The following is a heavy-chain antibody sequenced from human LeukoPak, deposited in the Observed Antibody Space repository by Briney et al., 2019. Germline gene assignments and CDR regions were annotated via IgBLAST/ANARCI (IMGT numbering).Heavy chain of an antibody. V-gene: IGHV4-34*01. CDR2: INHSGST. CDR3: SRESGAFCPFGY. CDR1: GGSFSSYY. Sequence: SETLSLTCAFYGGSFSSYYWSWIRQPPGEGLEWIGEINHSGSTDYNPSLKNRVTISVDTSNNQFSLKLSSVTAADTAVYYCSRESGAFCPFGYWGQGTLVTVSS. J-gene: IGHJ4*02. D-gene: IGHD1-26*01.